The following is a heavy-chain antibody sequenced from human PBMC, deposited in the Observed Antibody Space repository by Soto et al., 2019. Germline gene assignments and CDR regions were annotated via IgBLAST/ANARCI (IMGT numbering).Heavy chain of an antibody. CDR1: GFTVISNY. J-gene: IGHJ3*02. D-gene: IGHD3-3*01. V-gene: IGHV3-53*01. Sequence: GWSLRLSCASSGFTVISNYMNWVRQAPGKGLEWVSVIYSDDRTYYADSVKGRFTISRDNSKNTVYLQLNSLRAEDTAVYYCTRERFLEWLVGVRFWAFDNWGQGTMVTVSS. CDR3: TRERFLEWLVGVRFWAFDN. CDR2: IYSDDRT.